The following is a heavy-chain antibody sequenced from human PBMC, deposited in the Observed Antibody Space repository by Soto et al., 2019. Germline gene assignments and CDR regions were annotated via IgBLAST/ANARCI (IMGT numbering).Heavy chain of an antibody. CDR3: AKSPVVVIAEDGYYMDV. CDR1: GFTFDDYA. Sequence: GGSLRLSCAASGFTFDDYAMHWVRQAPGKGLEWVSGISWNSGSIGYADSVKGRFTISRDNAKNSLYLQMNSLRAEDTALYYCAKSPVVVIAEDGYYMDVWGKGTTVTVSS. CDR2: ISWNSGSI. J-gene: IGHJ6*03. V-gene: IGHV3-9*01. D-gene: IGHD2-21*01.